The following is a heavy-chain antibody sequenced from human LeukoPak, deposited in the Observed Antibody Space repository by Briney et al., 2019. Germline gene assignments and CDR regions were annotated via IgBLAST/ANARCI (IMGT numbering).Heavy chain of an antibody. J-gene: IGHJ6*03. CDR1: GFTFSNYG. Sequence: GGSLRLSCAASGFTFSNYGMIWVRQAPGKGLEWVANIKQDGSEKYYVDSVKGRFTISRDNAKNSLYLQMNSLRAEDTAVYYCARVSGGYDFWSGYSYYYMDVWGKGTTVTVSS. V-gene: IGHV3-7*01. CDR2: IKQDGSEK. D-gene: IGHD3-3*01. CDR3: ARVSGGYDFWSGYSYYYMDV.